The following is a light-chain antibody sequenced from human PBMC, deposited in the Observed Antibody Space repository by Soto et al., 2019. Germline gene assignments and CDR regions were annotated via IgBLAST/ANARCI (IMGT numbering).Light chain of an antibody. V-gene: IGLV2-14*01. Sequence: QSVLTQPASVSGSPGQSITISCTGTSSDVGGYNYVSWYQQHPGKAPKLMIYEVSNRPSGVSNRFSGSKSGSTASLTISGLQADDEADYYCSSYTSSSTLAYVFGTGTKVTVL. CDR3: SSYTSSSTLAYV. CDR2: EVS. J-gene: IGLJ1*01. CDR1: SSDVGGYNY.